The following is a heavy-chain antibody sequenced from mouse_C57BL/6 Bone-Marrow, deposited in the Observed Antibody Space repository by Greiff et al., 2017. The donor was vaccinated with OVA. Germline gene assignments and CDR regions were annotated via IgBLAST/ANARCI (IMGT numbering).Heavy chain of an antibody. CDR3: TGLLPPVDY. D-gene: IGHD2-3*01. J-gene: IGHJ2*01. V-gene: IGHV14-4*01. CDR1: GFTFKDDS. Sequence: VQLQQSGAELVRPGASVKLSCTASGFTFKDDSMHWVQQSPEQGLEWIGWIDPESGDTEYASKFQGKATITADTSSNTDYLQLSSLTSEDTAVYYCTGLLPPVDYWGQGTTLTVSS. CDR2: IDPESGDT.